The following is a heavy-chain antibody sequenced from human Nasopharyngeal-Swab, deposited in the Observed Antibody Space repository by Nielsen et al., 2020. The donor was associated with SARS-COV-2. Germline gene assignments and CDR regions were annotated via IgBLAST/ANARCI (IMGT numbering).Heavy chain of an antibody. J-gene: IGHJ4*02. CDR2: IYYSGST. V-gene: IGHV4-39*05. Sequence: SETPSLTCTVSGGSISSSSYYWGWTRQPPGRGLEWIGSIYYSGSTYYNPSLKSRVTISVDTSKNQFSLKLSSVTAADTAVYYCFGMEWLRGPFDYWGQGTLVTVSS. CDR3: FGMEWLRGPFDY. D-gene: IGHD3-3*01. CDR1: GGSISSSSYY.